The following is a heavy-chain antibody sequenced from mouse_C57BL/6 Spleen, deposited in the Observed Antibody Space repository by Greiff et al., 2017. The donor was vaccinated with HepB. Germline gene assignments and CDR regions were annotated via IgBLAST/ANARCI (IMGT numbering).Heavy chain of an antibody. CDR2: IRSKSNNYAT. D-gene: IGHD2-12*01. J-gene: IGHJ4*01. CDR1: GFSFNTYA. Sequence: EVKLMESGGGLVQPKGSLKLSCAASGFSFNTYALNWVRQAPGKGLEWVARIRSKSNNYATSYADSVKDRFTISRDDSDSMLYLQMNNLKTEDTAMYYCVRHPCYPYYAMDYWGQGTSVTVSS. CDR3: VRHPCYPYYAMDY. V-gene: IGHV10-1*01.